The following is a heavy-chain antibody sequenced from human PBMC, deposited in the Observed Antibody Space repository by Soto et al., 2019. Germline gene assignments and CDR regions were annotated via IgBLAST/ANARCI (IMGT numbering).Heavy chain of an antibody. CDR2: ISGSGSST. V-gene: IGHV3-23*01. CDR1: GFTFSSFA. Sequence: GGSLRLSCAASGFTFSSFAMTWVRQAPGKGLEWVSGISGSGSSTYYAESVKGRFTVSRDNSKSTLYLQMNSLRVEDTALYYCAKRIVIGVPGCRFDNWGPGTLVTVSS. D-gene: IGHD2-2*01. CDR3: AKRIVIGVPGCRFDN. J-gene: IGHJ4*02.